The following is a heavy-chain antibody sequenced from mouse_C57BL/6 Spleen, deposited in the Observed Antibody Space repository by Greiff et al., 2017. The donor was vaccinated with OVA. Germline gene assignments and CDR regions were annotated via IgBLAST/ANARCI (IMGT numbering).Heavy chain of an antibody. CDR3: ARWVAGGGYFDV. Sequence: VQLQQPGAELVKPGASVKLSCKASGYTFTSYWMHWVKQRPGQGLEWIGMIHPNSGSTNYNEKFKSKATLTVDKSSSTAYMQLSSLTSEDSAVYYCARWVAGGGYFDVWGTGTTVTVSS. V-gene: IGHV1-64*01. CDR2: IHPNSGST. CDR1: GYTFTSYW. J-gene: IGHJ1*03. D-gene: IGHD1-1*02.